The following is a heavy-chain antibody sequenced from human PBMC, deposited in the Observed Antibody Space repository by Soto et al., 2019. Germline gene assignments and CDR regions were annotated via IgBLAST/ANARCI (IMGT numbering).Heavy chain of an antibody. J-gene: IGHJ5*02. Sequence: HPGGSLRLSCAASGFTFKNFAVSWVRQAPGKGMEWVSAIGGSGSSANFAESVRGRFSVSRDNSKNTLYLQMTNLRAEDAAIYFCAKVLRPVLVVPTKRGSAPGGEGTRVTVSS. D-gene: IGHD2-15*01. V-gene: IGHV3-23*01. CDR2: IGGSGSSA. CDR3: AKVLRPVLVVPTKRGSAP. CDR1: GFTFKNFA.